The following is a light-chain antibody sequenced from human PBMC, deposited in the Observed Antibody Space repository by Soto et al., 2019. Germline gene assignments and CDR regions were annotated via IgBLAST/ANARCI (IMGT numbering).Light chain of an antibody. CDR1: GRDIGAYDY. Sequence: QSLLTHPASASGSPGQSITISCTGSGRDIGAYDYVSWYQQHPGKAPKLLIYGVKNRPSGVSYRFSASKSAFTASLTISGLQAEDEAHYYCSSYTTSYFYVFGPGTKVTVL. J-gene: IGLJ1*01. CDR2: GVK. CDR3: SSYTTSYFYV. V-gene: IGLV2-14*01.